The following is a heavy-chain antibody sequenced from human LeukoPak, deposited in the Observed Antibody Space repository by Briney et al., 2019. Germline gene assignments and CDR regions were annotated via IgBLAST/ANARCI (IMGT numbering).Heavy chain of an antibody. Sequence: GGTLRLSCAASGFTFSRNGMTWVRQAPGKGLEWVSAISGSGGNTYYADSVKGRFTISRDNSKNTLYLQMNSLRAEDTAVYYCAKDRRAGSYDYWGQGTLVTVSS. CDR3: AKDRRAGSYDY. CDR1: GFTFSRNG. V-gene: IGHV3-23*01. J-gene: IGHJ4*02. CDR2: ISGSGGNT. D-gene: IGHD3-10*01.